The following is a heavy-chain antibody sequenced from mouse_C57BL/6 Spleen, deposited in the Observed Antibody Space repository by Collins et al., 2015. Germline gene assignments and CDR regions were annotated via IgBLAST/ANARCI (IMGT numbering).Heavy chain of an antibody. CDR3: ARQKGPHWYFDV. D-gene: IGHD3-3*01. V-gene: IGHV2-6-1*01. J-gene: IGHJ1*03. Sequence: QVQLKESGPGLVAPSQSLSITCTVSGFSLTSYGVHWVRQPPGKGLEWLVVIWSDGSTTYNSTLKSRLSIRKDNSKSHVFLKMNSLQTDDTAMYYCARQKGPHWYFDVWGTGTTVTVSS. CDR2: IWSDGST. CDR1: GFSLTSYG.